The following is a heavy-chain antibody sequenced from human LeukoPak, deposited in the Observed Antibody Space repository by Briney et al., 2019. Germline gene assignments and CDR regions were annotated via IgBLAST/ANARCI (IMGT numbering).Heavy chain of an antibody. Sequence: ASVKVSCKASGGTLSSYAISWVRQAPGQGLEWMGGIIPIFGTANYAQKFQGRVTITTDESTSTAYMELSSLRSEDTAVYYCARGYTMTDAFDIWGQGTMVTVSS. D-gene: IGHD3-22*01. V-gene: IGHV1-69*05. CDR1: GGTLSSYA. CDR3: ARGYTMTDAFDI. J-gene: IGHJ3*02. CDR2: IIPIFGTA.